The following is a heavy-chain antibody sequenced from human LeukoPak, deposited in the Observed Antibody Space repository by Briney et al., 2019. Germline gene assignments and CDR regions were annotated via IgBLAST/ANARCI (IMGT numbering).Heavy chain of an antibody. CDR3: ARGLLIPTAMVPFDY. Sequence: SETLSLTCTVSGDSITSYYWSWVRQPPGKGLEWIGYIYYSGSTNYNPSLKSRVTISVDTSKNQFSLKLSSVTAADTAVYYCARGLLIPTAMVPFDYWGQGTLVTVSS. V-gene: IGHV4-59*01. J-gene: IGHJ4*02. CDR2: IYYSGST. CDR1: GDSITSYY. D-gene: IGHD5-18*01.